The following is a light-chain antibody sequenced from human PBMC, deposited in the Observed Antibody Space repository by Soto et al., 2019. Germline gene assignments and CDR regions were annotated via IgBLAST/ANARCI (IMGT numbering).Light chain of an antibody. CDR2: AAS. J-gene: IGKJ1*01. V-gene: IGKV3-20*01. Sequence: EIVLTQSPGTLSLSPGERATLSCRASQSVNSNYLAWYQRKPGQAPRLLIYAASNRATDIPYRFSASGSGTDFTLTITRLEAEDFAVYYCQQYDSTPPTFGRGTKVEVK. CDR1: QSVNSNY. CDR3: QQYDSTPPT.